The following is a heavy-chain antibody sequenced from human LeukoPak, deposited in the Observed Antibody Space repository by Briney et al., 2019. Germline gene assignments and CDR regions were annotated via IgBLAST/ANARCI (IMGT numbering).Heavy chain of an antibody. CDR3: VRDGEYSTGWYQY. Sequence: GGSLRLSCAVSGFTFSGYWMSWVRQAPGKGLEWVASIKQDGTDKYYVDSVRGRFTISRDNAKKTLFLQMNTLRAEDTAVYYCVRDGEYSTGWYQYWGQGTLVTVSS. J-gene: IGHJ4*02. CDR1: GFTFSGYW. D-gene: IGHD6-19*01. CDR2: IKQDGTDK. V-gene: IGHV3-7*01.